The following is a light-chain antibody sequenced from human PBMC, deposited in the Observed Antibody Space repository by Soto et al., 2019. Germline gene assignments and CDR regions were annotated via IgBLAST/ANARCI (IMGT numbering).Light chain of an antibody. CDR2: SNN. J-gene: IGLJ1*01. CDR1: SSNIGSNT. Sequence: QSVLTQPPSASGTPGQRVTISSSGSSSNIGSNTVNWYQQLPGTAPKRLIYSNNQRPSGVPDRFSGSKSGTSASLAISGLQSEDAADYYCAAWDDSLNGPNYVFGTGTKVTVL. CDR3: AAWDDSLNGPNYV. V-gene: IGLV1-44*01.